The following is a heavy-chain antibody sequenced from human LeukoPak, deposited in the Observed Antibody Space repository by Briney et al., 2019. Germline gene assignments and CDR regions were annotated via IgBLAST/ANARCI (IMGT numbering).Heavy chain of an antibody. J-gene: IGHJ4*02. Sequence: GGSLRLSCAASGFTFSSYSMNWVRQAPGKGLEWVSSISSNSIYVFYADSMKGRFTISRDNAKNSLSLQMNSLRAEDSAVYYCARDQVDRIWYFDYWGQGTLVTVSS. D-gene: IGHD1-14*01. CDR1: GFTFSSYS. CDR3: ARDQVDRIWYFDY. CDR2: ISSNSIYV. V-gene: IGHV3-21*01.